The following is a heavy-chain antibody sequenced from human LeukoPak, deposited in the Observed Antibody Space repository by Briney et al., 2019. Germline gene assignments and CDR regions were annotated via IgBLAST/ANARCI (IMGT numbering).Heavy chain of an antibody. V-gene: IGHV1-18*01. CDR3: VRDRKGYSSARQDY. CDR2: ISAYNGNT. J-gene: IGHJ4*02. CDR1: GYTFTSYG. D-gene: IGHD6-19*01. Sequence: ASVKVSCKASGYTFTSYGISWVRQAPGQGLEWMGWISAYNGNTNYAQKLQGRVTMTTDTSTSTAYMELRSLRSDDTAVYYCVRDRKGYSSARQDYWGQGTLVTVSS.